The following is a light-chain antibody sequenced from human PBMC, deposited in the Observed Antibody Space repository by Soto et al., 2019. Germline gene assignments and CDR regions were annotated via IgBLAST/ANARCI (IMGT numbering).Light chain of an antibody. Sequence: DIVLTQSPGTLPLSPGERATLSCRASQTVRDGYLAWYQQKPGQAPRLFIYGASARATGIPDRFSGSGSGTDFTLTISGLEPEDFAVYYCPEYGFSMFTFCQGAKLEIK. CDR1: QTVRDGY. J-gene: IGKJ2*01. CDR3: PEYGFSMFT. CDR2: GAS. V-gene: IGKV3-20*01.